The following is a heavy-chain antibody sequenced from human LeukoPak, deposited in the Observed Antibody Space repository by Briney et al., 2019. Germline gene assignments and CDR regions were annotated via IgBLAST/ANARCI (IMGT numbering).Heavy chain of an antibody. V-gene: IGHV4-61*02. D-gene: IGHD1-26*01. CDR2: IYTSGST. CDR1: GGSISSGSYY. CDR3: ARVGATFDY. Sequence: SETLSLTCTVSGGSISSGSYYWSWIRQPAGKGLEWIGRIYTSGSTNYNPSLKSRVTISVDTSKNQLSLKLSSVTAADTAVYYCARVGATFDYWGQGTLVTVSS. J-gene: IGHJ4*02.